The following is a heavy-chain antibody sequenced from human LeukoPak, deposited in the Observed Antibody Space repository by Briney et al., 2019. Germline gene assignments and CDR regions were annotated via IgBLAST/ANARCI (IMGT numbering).Heavy chain of an antibody. CDR1: GFTFSDYY. J-gene: IGHJ4*02. Sequence: GGSLRLSCAATGFTFSDYYMSWIRQAPGKGLEWVSYISSSSSYTNYADSVKGRFTISRDNAKNSLYLQMNSLRAEDTAVYYCARAGRYCSSTSCSIPDYWGQGTLVTVSS. D-gene: IGHD2-2*01. V-gene: IGHV3-11*06. CDR2: ISSSSSYT. CDR3: ARAGRYCSSTSCSIPDY.